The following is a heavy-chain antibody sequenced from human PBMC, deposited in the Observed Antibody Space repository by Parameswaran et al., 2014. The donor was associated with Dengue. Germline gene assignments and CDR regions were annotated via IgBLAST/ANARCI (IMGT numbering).Heavy chain of an antibody. CDR3: TRDGGSSGYGARPYGMDV. D-gene: IGHD3-22*01. CDR2: IRSKAYGGTT. Sequence: VRQAPGKGLEWVGFIRSKAYGGTTEYAASVKGRFTISRDDSKSIAYLQMNSLKTEDTAVYYCTRDGGSSGYGARPYGMDVWGQGDHGSPSP. V-gene: IGHV3-49*02. J-gene: IGHJ6*02.